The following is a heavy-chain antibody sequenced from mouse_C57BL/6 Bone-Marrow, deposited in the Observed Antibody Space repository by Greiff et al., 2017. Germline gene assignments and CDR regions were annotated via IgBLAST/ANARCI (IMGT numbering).Heavy chain of an antibody. D-gene: IGHD2-2*01. CDR1: GFTFSSYA. J-gene: IGHJ3*01. CDR3: TRDYYGYEGFAY. Sequence: EVQGVESGEGLVKPGGSLKLSCAASGFTFSSYAMSWVRQTPEKRLEWVAYISSGGDYIYYADTVKGRFTISRDNARNTLYLQMSSLKSEDTAMYYCTRDYYGYEGFAYWGQGTLVTVSA. CDR2: ISSGGDYI. V-gene: IGHV5-9-1*02.